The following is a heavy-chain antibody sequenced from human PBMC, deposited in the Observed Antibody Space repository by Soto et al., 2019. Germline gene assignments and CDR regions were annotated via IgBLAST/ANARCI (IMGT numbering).Heavy chain of an antibody. CDR3: ARGVPMKLVVHRAATDNYYFDS. V-gene: IGHV4-34*01. D-gene: IGHD3-22*01. CDR1: GGSFSGYY. Sequence: SETLSLTCAVYGGSFSGYYWSWIRQPPGKGLEWIGEINHSGSTNYNPSLKSRVTISVDTSKNQFSLKLSSVTAADTAVYYCARGVPMKLVVHRAATDNYYFDSWGQGTRVTVSS. CDR2: INHSGST. J-gene: IGHJ4*02.